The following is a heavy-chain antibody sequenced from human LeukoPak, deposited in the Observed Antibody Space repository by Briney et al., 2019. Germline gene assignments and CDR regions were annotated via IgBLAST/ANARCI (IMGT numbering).Heavy chain of an antibody. CDR3: ARDGGSIVVQPGDY. CDR2: ISSGSSTR. V-gene: IGHV3-48*03. J-gene: IGHJ4*02. D-gene: IGHD2-15*01. Sequence: GGSPRLSCAASGFTFNAYHMNWVRQAPGKGLEWLSYISSGSSTRYYADSVKGRFTVSRDNAKKTVYLQLDSLRGEDTAVYYCARDGGSIVVQPGDYWGQGTLVVVSS. CDR1: GFTFNAYH.